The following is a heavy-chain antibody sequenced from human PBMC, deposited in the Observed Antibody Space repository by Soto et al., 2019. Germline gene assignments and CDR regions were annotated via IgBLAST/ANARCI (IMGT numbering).Heavy chain of an antibody. Sequence: QVQLVESGGGVVQPGRSLRLSCAASGFTFSSYAMHWVRQAPGKGLEWVAVISYDGSNKYYADSVKGRFTISRDNSKNTLYLQMNSLRAEDTAVYYCARDRLRPYGMDVWGRGTTVTVSS. CDR2: ISYDGSNK. D-gene: IGHD4-17*01. CDR1: GFTFSSYA. V-gene: IGHV3-30-3*01. CDR3: ARDRLRPYGMDV. J-gene: IGHJ6*02.